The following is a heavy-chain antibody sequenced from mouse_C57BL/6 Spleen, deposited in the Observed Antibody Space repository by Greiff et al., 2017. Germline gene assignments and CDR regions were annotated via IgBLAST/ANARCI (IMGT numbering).Heavy chain of an antibody. CDR2: IDPENGDT. CDR3: TTSLISSVVAKDY. V-gene: IGHV14-4*01. J-gene: IGHJ2*01. CDR1: GFNIKDDY. Sequence: DVKLQESGAELVRPGASVKLSCTASGFNIKDDYMHWVKQRPEQGLEWIGCIDPENGDTEYASKFQGKATITADTSSNTAYLQLSSLTSEDTAVYYCTTSLISSVVAKDYRGQGTTLTVSS. D-gene: IGHD1-1*01.